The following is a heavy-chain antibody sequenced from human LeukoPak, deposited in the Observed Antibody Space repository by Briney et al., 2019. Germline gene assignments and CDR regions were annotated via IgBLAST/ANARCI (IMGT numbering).Heavy chain of an antibody. CDR2: INTDGSST. Sequence: PGGSLRLSCAASGFTFSSYWMYWVRQAPGKGLVCLSRINTDGSSTPYAHSVKGRFTISRDNAKNTLYLQMNSLRAEDTAVYYCARLYGGYGDYYFDYWGQGTLVTVSS. CDR3: ARLYGGYGDYYFDY. CDR1: GFTFSSYW. V-gene: IGHV3-74*01. J-gene: IGHJ4*02. D-gene: IGHD4-17*01.